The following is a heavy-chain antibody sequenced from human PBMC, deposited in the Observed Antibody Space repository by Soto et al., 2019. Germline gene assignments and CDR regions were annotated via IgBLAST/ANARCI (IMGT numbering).Heavy chain of an antibody. J-gene: IGHJ3*01. V-gene: IGHV3-7*01. CDR3: ARSLPDPNDAFDL. CDR1: GFTFSRYW. Sequence: EVQLVESGGGWVQPGGSLRLSCAASGFTFSRYWLSWVRRAPGKGLEWVANIKQDGSEKYYVDSVKGRFTISRDNAKNSLYLQINSLRAEDTAVYYCARSLPDPNDAFDLWGQGTMVTVSS. D-gene: IGHD2-2*01. CDR2: IKQDGSEK.